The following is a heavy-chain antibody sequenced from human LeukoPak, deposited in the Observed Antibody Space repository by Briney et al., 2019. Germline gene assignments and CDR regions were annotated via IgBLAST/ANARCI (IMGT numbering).Heavy chain of an antibody. V-gene: IGHV1-18*01. D-gene: IGHD3-22*01. CDR1: GYTFTSYA. CDR2: ISASKGNT. CDR3: ARVRLDNTMNFDY. Sequence: GASVKVSCKASGYTFTSYAISWVRQAPGQGLEWMGWISASKGNTNYAQKLQGRVTMTTDTSTTTAHMELRSLRSDDTAVYYCARVRLDNTMNFDYWGQGNLVTVSS. J-gene: IGHJ4*02.